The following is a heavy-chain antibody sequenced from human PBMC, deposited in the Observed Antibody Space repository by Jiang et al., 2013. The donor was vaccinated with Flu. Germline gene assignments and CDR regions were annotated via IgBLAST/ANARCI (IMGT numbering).Heavy chain of an antibody. Sequence: LLKPSETLSLTCAVYGGSFSGYYWSWIRQPPGKGLEWIGEINHSGSTNYNPSLKSRVTISVDTSKNQFSLKLSSVTAADTAVYYCARATPVSIGIRMYGSGRRGSVYFDYWGQGTLVTVSS. CDR3: ARATPVSIGIRMYGSGRRGSVYFDY. CDR1: GGSFSGYY. D-gene: IGHD3-10*01. CDR2: INHSGST. J-gene: IGHJ4*02. V-gene: IGHV4-34*01.